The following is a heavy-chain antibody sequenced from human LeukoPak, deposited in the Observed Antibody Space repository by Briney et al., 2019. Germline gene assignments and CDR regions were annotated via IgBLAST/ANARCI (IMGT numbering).Heavy chain of an antibody. J-gene: IGHJ4*02. CDR1: GGSFSGYY. CDR3: ARMRRTPFDY. CDR2: INHSGST. Sequence: SETLSLTCAVYGGSFSGYYWSWIRQPPGKGLEWIGEINHSGSTNYNPSLKSRVTTSVDTSKNQFSLKLSSVTAADTAVYYCARMRRTPFDYWGQGTLVTVSS. D-gene: IGHD1-1*01. V-gene: IGHV4-34*01.